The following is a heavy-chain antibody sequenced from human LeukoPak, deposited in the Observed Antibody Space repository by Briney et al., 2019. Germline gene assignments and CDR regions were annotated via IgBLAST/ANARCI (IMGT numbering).Heavy chain of an antibody. V-gene: IGHV3-66*01. CDR3: ATGYSSSWYDY. CDR2: IYSGGST. CDR1: GFTVSSNY. Sequence: SGGSLRLSCAASGFTVSSNYMSWVRQAPGKGLEWVSVIYSGGSTYYADSVKGGFTISRDNSKNTLYLQMNSLRAEDTAVYYCATGYSSSWYDYWGQGTLVTVSS. D-gene: IGHD6-13*01. J-gene: IGHJ4*02.